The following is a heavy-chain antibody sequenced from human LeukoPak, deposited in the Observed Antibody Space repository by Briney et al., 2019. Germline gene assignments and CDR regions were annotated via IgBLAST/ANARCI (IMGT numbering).Heavy chain of an antibody. J-gene: IGHJ4*02. CDR2: ISSSSSYI. V-gene: IGHV3-21*01. Sequence: GSLRLSCAASGFTFSSYSMNWVRQAPGKGLEWVSSISSSSSYIYYADSVKGRFTISRDNAKNSLYLQMNSLRAEDTAVYYCARVYPHYYGSGSYPDYWGQGTLVTVSS. CDR1: GFTFSSYS. D-gene: IGHD3-10*01. CDR3: ARVYPHYYGSGSYPDY.